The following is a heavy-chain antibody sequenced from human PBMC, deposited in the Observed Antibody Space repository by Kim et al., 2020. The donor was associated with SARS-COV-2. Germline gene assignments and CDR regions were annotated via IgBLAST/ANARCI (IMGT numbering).Heavy chain of an antibody. D-gene: IGHD4-17*01. V-gene: IGHV1-18*01. CDR3: ATTTLPSPVPEQYYFDY. J-gene: IGHJ4*02. Sequence: ASVKVSCKASGYTFTSYGISWVRQAPGQGLEWMGWISAYNGNTNYAQKLQGRVTMTTDTSTSTAYMELRSLRSDDTAVYYCATTTLPSPVPEQYYFDYWGQGTLVTVSS. CDR2: ISAYNGNT. CDR1: GYTFTSYG.